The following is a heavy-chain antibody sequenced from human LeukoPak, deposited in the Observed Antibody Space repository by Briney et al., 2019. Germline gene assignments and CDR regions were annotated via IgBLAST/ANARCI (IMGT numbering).Heavy chain of an antibody. CDR2: IYSGGST. CDR3: ASERPVNYYDSSGPLALDV. V-gene: IGHV3-53*01. D-gene: IGHD3-22*01. Sequence: GGSLRLSCAASGFTVSSNYMSWVRQAPGKGLEWVSVIYSGGSTYYADSVKGRFTISRDNSKNTPYLQMNSLRAEDTAVYYCASERPVNYYDSSGPLALDVWGKGTTVTVSS. J-gene: IGHJ6*04. CDR1: GFTVSSNY.